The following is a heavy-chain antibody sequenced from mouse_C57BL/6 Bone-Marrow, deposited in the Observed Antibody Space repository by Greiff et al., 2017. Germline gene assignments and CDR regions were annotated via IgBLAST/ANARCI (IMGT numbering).Heavy chain of an antibody. Sequence: VQLQQSGPGLVQPSQSLSITCTVSGFSLTSYGVHWVRQSPGKGLEWLGVIWSGGSTDYNAAFISRLGISKYNSKSQVFVKMNSLQADDTAIYYCARNGMDYWGQGTSVTVSS. V-gene: IGHV2-2*01. J-gene: IGHJ4*01. CDR2: IWSGGST. CDR3: ARNGMDY. CDR1: GFSLTSYG.